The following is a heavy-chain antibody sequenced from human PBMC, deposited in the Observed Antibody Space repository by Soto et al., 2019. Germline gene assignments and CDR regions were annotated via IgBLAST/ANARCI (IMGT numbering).Heavy chain of an antibody. CDR3: AKDIGYYGSGSLDAFDI. Sequence: EVQLLESGGGLVQPGGSLRLSCAASGFTFSSYAMSWVRQAPGKGLEWVSAISCSGGSTYYADSVKGRFTISRDNSKNTLYLQMNSLRAEDTAVYYCAKDIGYYGSGSLDAFDIWGQGTMVTVSS. J-gene: IGHJ3*02. CDR1: GFTFSSYA. V-gene: IGHV3-23*01. D-gene: IGHD3-10*01. CDR2: ISCSGGST.